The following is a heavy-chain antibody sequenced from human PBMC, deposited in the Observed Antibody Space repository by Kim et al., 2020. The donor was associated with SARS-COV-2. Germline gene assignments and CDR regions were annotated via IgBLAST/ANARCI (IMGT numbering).Heavy chain of an antibody. CDR3: ARGARAFDI. V-gene: IGHV3-30*04. CDR2: ISYDGMNE. CDR1: GFSFSLYA. J-gene: IGHJ3*02. Sequence: GGSLRLSCAASGFSFSLYAMHWVRQAPGKGLEWVAHISYDGMNEYYAESVRGRFTISRDNSKNTLFLLMNNLKVEDTAIYYCARGARAFDIWGQGTMVTVS.